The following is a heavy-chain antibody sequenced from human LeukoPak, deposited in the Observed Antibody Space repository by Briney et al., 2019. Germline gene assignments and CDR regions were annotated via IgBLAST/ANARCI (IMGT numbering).Heavy chain of an antibody. Sequence: GGSLRLSCAASGFTFRNYAMSWVRQAPGKGLEWVSAISDSGDSTYYADSVKGRFTTSRDNSRSTLYLQMDSLGAEDTAMYSCAKGVGTSGWLFGYWGQGTLVTVSS. J-gene: IGHJ4*02. D-gene: IGHD6-19*01. CDR3: AKGVGTSGWLFGY. CDR2: ISDSGDST. V-gene: IGHV3-23*01. CDR1: GFTFRNYA.